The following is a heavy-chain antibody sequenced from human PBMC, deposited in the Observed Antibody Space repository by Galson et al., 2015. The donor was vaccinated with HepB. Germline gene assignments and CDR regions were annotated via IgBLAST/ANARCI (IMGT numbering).Heavy chain of an antibody. CDR1: GFTFSSYA. D-gene: IGHD3-10*01. CDR2: ISGSGGST. Sequence: SLRLSCAASGFTFSSYAMSWVRQAPGKGLEWVSAISGSGGSTYYADSVKGRFTISRDNSKNTLYLQMNSLRAEDTAVYYCAGNYGSGSYPFDPWGQGTLVTVSS. CDR3: AGNYGSGSYPFDP. V-gene: IGHV3-23*01. J-gene: IGHJ5*02.